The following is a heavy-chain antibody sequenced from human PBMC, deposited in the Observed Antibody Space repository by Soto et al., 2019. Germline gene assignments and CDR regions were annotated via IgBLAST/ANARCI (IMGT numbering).Heavy chain of an antibody. CDR2: ISSNGNST. J-gene: IGHJ6*03. V-gene: IGHV3-64*02. CDR1: GFTFGNYS. D-gene: IGHD6-13*01. CDR3: ARDRTAASPSYYMDV. Sequence: TGGSLILSCAASGFTFGNYSMHWVRQAPGKGLEYVSAISSNGNSTYYADSVKGRFTISRDNSMNTLYLQMGSLRAEDMAVYYCARDRTAASPSYYMDVWGKGTTVTVSS.